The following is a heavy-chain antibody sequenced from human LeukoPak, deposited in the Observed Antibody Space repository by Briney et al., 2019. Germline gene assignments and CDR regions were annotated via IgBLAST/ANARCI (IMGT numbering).Heavy chain of an antibody. CDR1: GFTFSRYW. D-gene: IGHD3-10*02. CDR2: INSDGSRT. CDR3: AELGITMIGGV. V-gene: IGHV3-74*01. Sequence: QAGGSLRLSCEASGFTFSRYWMHWVRQAPGKGLVWVSRINSDGSRTTYADSVKGRFTISRDNAKNSLYLQMNSLRAEDTAVYYCAELGITMIGGVWGKGTTVTISS. J-gene: IGHJ6*04.